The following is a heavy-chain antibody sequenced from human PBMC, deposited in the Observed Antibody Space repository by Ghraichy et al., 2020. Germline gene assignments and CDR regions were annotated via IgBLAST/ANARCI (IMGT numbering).Heavy chain of an antibody. J-gene: IGHJ2*01. Sequence: SETLSLTCAVYGGSFSGYYWSWIRQPPGKGLEWIGEINHSGSTNYNPSLKSRVTISVDTSKNQFSLKLSSVTAADTAVYYCARGRGYNWNLHWYFDLWGRGTLVTVSS. CDR2: INHSGST. D-gene: IGHD1-20*01. CDR3: ARGRGYNWNLHWYFDL. CDR1: GGSFSGYY. V-gene: IGHV4-34*01.